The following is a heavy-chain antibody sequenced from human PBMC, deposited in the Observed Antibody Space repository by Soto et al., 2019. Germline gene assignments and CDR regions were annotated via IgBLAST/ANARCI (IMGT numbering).Heavy chain of an antibody. CDR2: INPNSGGT. Sequence: ASVKVSCKASGYTFTGYYMHWVRQAPGQGLEWMGWINPNSGGTNYAQKFQGWVAMTRDTSISTAYMELSRLRSDDTAVYYGARDRAGTTDLYDWGQGTLVTVSS. CDR3: ARDRAGTTDLYD. D-gene: IGHD1-1*01. V-gene: IGHV1-2*04. CDR1: GYTFTGYY. J-gene: IGHJ4*02.